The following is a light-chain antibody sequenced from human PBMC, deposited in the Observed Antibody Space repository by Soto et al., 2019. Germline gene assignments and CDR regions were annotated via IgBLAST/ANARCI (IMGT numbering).Light chain of an antibody. CDR2: AAS. J-gene: IGKJ1*01. Sequence: DIQMTQSPSSLSASVGDRVTITCRASQSISSYLNWYQQKPGKAPKVLIYAASSLQSGVPSRLSGSGSGTDFTLSISSLQPEDFATYYCQQSYSTPWTFGQGTKVDIK. CDR3: QQSYSTPWT. CDR1: QSISSY. V-gene: IGKV1-39*01.